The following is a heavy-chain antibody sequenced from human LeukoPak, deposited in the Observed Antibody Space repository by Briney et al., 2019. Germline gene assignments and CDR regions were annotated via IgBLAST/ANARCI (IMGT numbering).Heavy chain of an antibody. J-gene: IGHJ3*02. CDR3: ARSYSGGLYDAFDI. D-gene: IGHD1-26*01. V-gene: IGHV4-39*07. Sequence: SETLSLTCTVSGGSISSSSHYWGWIRQPPGKGLEWIGSIYYSGSTYYNPSLKSRVAISVDTSKNQFSLKQSSVTAADTAVYYCARSYSGGLYDAFDIWGQGTMVAVSS. CDR2: IYYSGST. CDR1: GGSISSSSHY.